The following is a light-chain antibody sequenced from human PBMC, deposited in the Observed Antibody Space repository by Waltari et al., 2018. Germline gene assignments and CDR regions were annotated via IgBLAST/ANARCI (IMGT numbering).Light chain of an antibody. V-gene: IGKV2-29*02. CDR1: QTLLHSDGQTY. Sequence: DVVMTQTPLSLSVTPGQPASIPCKSSQTLLHSDGQTYMYWVLQKPGQSLQLRIYAVSRRVSGMSTKFRGSGADTDFTLKISRVEAEDVGAYYCMQGLHLPRTFGQGTKVE. J-gene: IGKJ1*01. CDR2: AVS. CDR3: MQGLHLPRT.